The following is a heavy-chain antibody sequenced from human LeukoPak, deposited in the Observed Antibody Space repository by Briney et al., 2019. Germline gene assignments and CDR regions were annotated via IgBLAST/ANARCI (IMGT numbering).Heavy chain of an antibody. CDR2: ITVTGSRT. J-gene: IGHJ4*02. CDR3: ATSMGGGNIDY. Sequence: GGSLRLSCAASGLTFGSYTMSWVRQAPGKGLEWVSGITVTGSRTYYADSVKGRFTISRDSSKNTLYLQLNSLGVDDTAVYYCATSMGGGNIDYWGQGTLVTVSS. D-gene: IGHD3-16*01. V-gene: IGHV3-23*01. CDR1: GLTFGSYT.